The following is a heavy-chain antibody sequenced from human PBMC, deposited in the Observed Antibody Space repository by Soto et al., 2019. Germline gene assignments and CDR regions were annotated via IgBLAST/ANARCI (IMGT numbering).Heavy chain of an antibody. Sequence: SETLSLTCAVYGGSFSGYYWSWIRQPPGKGLEWIGEINHSGVTNYKPSLKRRVTISVDTSKNQFSLQLKSVTAADTALYYCARFSVSYYYAMDVWGQGTTVT. CDR1: GGSFSGYY. D-gene: IGHD6-19*01. CDR3: ARFSVSYYYAMDV. CDR2: INHSGVT. J-gene: IGHJ6*02. V-gene: IGHV4-34*01.